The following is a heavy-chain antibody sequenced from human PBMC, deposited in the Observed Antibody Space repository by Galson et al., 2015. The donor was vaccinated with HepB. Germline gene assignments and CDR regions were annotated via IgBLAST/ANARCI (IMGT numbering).Heavy chain of an antibody. CDR3: ARVDVVVPAAHAMPSGMDV. CDR2: ISSSSSTI. Sequence: SLRLSCAASGFTFSSYSMNWVRQAPGKGLEWVSYISSSSSTIYYADSVKGRFTISRDNAKNSLYLQMNSLRDEDTAVYYCARVDVVVPAAHAMPSGMDVWGQGTTVTVSS. J-gene: IGHJ6*02. D-gene: IGHD2-2*01. CDR1: GFTFSSYS. V-gene: IGHV3-48*02.